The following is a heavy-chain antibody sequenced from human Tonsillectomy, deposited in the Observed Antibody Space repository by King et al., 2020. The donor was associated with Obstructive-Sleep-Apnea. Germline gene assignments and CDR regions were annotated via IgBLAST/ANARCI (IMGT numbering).Heavy chain of an antibody. J-gene: IGHJ3*02. CDR1: GGSISSGGYY. Sequence: LQLQESGPGLVKPSQTLSLTCTVSGGSISSGGYYWSWIRQHPGKGLEWIGYINYSGSTYYNPSLKSRVTISVDTSKNQFSLKLSSVTAADTAVYYCAREFYEQWLVLRAFDIWGQGTMVTVSS. D-gene: IGHD6-19*01. CDR3: AREFYEQWLVLRAFDI. CDR2: INYSGST. V-gene: IGHV4-31*03.